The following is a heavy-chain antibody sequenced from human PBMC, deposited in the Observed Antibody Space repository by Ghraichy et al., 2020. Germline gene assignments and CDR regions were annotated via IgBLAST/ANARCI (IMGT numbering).Heavy chain of an antibody. J-gene: IGHJ4*02. D-gene: IGHD3-16*01. CDR2: IRSKGNNYAT. Sequence: GVLRLSCAASGFSFSGSAIHWVRQVSGKGLEWIGRIRSKGNNYATAYAASVKGRFTVSRDDSKKTAWLQMNSLKTEDTAVYYCTRIDEGGFDYWGQGTLVTVSS. V-gene: IGHV3-73*01. CDR3: TRIDEGGFDY. CDR1: GFSFSGSA.